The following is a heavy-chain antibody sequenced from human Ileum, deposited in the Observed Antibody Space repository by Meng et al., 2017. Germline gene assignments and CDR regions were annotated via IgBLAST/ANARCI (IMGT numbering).Heavy chain of an antibody. D-gene: IGHD5-18*01. CDR3: ARDSDRGYSFGPTVYFDY. V-gene: IGHV1-69*05. CDR2: IIPFFGTA. Sequence: SVKVSCKASGGTFSSSSFSWVRQAPGQGLEWMGGIIPFFGTANYAQKFQGRISITTDDSTNTTYMEVISLRSEDTAIYYCARDSDRGYSFGPTVYFDYWGQGTLVTVSS. J-gene: IGHJ4*02. CDR1: GGTFSSSS.